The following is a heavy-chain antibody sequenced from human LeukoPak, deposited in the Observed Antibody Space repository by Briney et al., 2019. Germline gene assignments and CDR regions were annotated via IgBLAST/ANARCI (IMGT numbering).Heavy chain of an antibody. V-gene: IGHV4-4*07. D-gene: IGHD2/OR15-2a*01. J-gene: IGHJ4*02. CDR2: INTSGST. CDR3: ARDDLSFDY. CDR1: GGSISSYF. Sequence: SETLSLTCTVSGGSISSYFWSWIRQPAGKGLEWIGRINTSGSTNYNPSLKSRVTMSVDTFKNHFSLRLSSVTAADTAVYYCARDDLSFDYWGQGTLVTVSS.